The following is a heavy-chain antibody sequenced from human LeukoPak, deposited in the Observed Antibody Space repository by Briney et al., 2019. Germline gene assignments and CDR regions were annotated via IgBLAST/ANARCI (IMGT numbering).Heavy chain of an antibody. CDR3: ARGEMATIGT. V-gene: IGHV4-30-2*01. D-gene: IGHD5-24*01. CDR1: GGSISSGGYS. Sequence: ASETLSLTCTVSGGSISSGGYSWSWIRQPPGKGLEWIGYIYHSGSTYYNPSLKSRVTISVDRSKNQFSLKLSSVTAADTAVYYCARGEMATIGTWGQGTLVTVSS. CDR2: IYHSGST. J-gene: IGHJ5*02.